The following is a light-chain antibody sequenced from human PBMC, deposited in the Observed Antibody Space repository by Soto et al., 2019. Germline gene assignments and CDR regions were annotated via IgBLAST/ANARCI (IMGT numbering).Light chain of an antibody. J-gene: IGLJ3*02. V-gene: IGLV2-14*01. Sequence: QSVLTQPASVSGSPGQSITISCTGTSSDVGGYNYVSWYQEHPGKAPKLMIYDVINRPSGVSSRFSGSKSGNTASLTISRLQAEDEADYYCSSYTTSSTWVFGGGTKLTVL. CDR3: SSYTTSSTWV. CDR2: DVI. CDR1: SSDVGGYNY.